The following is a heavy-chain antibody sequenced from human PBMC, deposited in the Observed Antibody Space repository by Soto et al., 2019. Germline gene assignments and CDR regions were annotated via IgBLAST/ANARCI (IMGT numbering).Heavy chain of an antibody. D-gene: IGHD6-13*01. Sequence: SETLSLTCAVYGGSFSGYYWSWIRQPPGKGLEWIGEINHSGSTNYNPSLKSRVTISVDTSKNQFSLKLSSVTAADTAVYYCARSSLSSSWYFDYWGQGTLVTVSS. V-gene: IGHV4-34*01. CDR3: ARSSLSSSWYFDY. CDR1: GGSFSGYY. CDR2: INHSGST. J-gene: IGHJ4*02.